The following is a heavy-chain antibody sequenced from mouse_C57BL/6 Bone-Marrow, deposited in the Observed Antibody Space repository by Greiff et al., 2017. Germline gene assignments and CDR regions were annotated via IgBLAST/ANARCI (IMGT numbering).Heavy chain of an antibody. Sequence: VQLQQSGTVLARPGASVKMSCKTSGYTFTSYWMHWGKQRPGQGLEWIGAIYPGNSDTSYNQKFKGKAKLTAVTSASTAYMELISLTNEDSAVYYCTRLITTVQFAYWGQGTLVTVSA. CDR1: GYTFTSYW. D-gene: IGHD1-1*01. V-gene: IGHV1-5*01. CDR3: TRLITTVQFAY. CDR2: IYPGNSDT. J-gene: IGHJ3*01.